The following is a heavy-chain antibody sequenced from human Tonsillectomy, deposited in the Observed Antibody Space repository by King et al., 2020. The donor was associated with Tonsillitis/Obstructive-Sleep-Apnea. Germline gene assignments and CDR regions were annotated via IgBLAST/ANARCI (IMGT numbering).Heavy chain of an antibody. CDR3: ARVGDIVVVPAAIWFDP. V-gene: IGHV3-11*01. J-gene: IGHJ5*02. Sequence: QLVQSGGGLVKPGGSLRLSCAASGFTFSDYYMSWIRQAPGKGLEWVSYITSSGSTRYYADFVKGRFTMSRDNAKNSLYLQMHSLRAEDTAVYYCARVGDIVVVPAAIWFDPWCQGTLVTVSS. CDR1: GFTFSDYY. CDR2: ITSSGSTR. D-gene: IGHD2-2*01.